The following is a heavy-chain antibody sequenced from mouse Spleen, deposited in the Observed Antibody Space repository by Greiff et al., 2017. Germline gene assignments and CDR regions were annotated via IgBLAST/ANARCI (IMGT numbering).Heavy chain of an antibody. CDR3: ARRSGYYDFDY. CDR2: IDPSDSNT. Sequence: QVQLQQPGAELVKPGASVKLSCKASGYTFTSYWMQWVKQRPGQGLEWIGEIDPSDSNTNYNQKFKGKATLTVDTSSSTAYMQLSSLTSEDSAVYYCARRSGYYDFDYGGQGTTLTVSS. D-gene: IGHD3-1*01. V-gene: IGHV1-50*01. J-gene: IGHJ2*01. CDR1: GYTFTSYW.